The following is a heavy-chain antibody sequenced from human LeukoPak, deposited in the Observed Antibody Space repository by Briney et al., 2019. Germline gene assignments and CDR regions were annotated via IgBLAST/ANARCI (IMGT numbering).Heavy chain of an antibody. J-gene: IGHJ4*02. D-gene: IGHD6-13*01. V-gene: IGHV3-23*01. CDR1: GFTFSNYV. Sequence: GGSLRPSCAASGFTFSNYVMSWVRQAPGKGLEWVSGISGSGGNTYYADSVKGRFTISRDNSKDTLYLQMNSLRAEDTAVYYCARDHAGPEDYWGQGTLVTVSS. CDR2: ISGSGGNT. CDR3: ARDHAGPEDY.